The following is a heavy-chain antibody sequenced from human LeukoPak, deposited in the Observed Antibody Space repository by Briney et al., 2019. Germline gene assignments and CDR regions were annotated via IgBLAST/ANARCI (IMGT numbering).Heavy chain of an antibody. CDR1: GFTFSSYG. Sequence: GGSLRLSCAASGFTFSSYGMHWVRQAPGKGLEWVAVISYDGSNKYYADSVKGRFTISRDNSKNTLYPQMNSPRAEDTAVYYCAKDHRSRYFDYWGQGTLVTVSS. CDR2: ISYDGSNK. J-gene: IGHJ4*02. V-gene: IGHV3-30*18. CDR3: AKDHRSRYFDY.